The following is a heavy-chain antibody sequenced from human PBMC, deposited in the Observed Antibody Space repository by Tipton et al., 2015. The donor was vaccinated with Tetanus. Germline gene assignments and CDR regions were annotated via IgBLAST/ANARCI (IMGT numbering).Heavy chain of an antibody. J-gene: IGHJ4*02. V-gene: IGHV1-18*04. D-gene: IGHD6-19*01. Sequence: QLVQSGAEVKKPGSPVKVSCKASGYTFTSYGISWVRQAPGQGLEWMGWISAYNGNTNYAQKLQGRVTMTPDTSTSTAYMELRSLRSDDTAVYYCARDRGEGSGQWLVIRDYWGQGTLVTVSS. CDR2: ISAYNGNT. CDR1: GYTFTSYG. CDR3: ARDRGEGSGQWLVIRDY.